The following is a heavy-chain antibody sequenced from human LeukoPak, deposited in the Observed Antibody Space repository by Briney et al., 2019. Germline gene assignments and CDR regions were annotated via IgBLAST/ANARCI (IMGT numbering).Heavy chain of an antibody. CDR2: INHSGST. D-gene: IGHD3-9*01. Sequence: TSETLSLTCAVYGGSFSGYYWSWIRQPPGKGLEWIGEINHSGSTNYNPSLKSRVTISVDTSKNQFSLKLSSVTAADTAVYYCARRRYYDILTGYRYYFDYWGQGTLVTVPS. J-gene: IGHJ4*02. CDR3: ARRRYYDILTGYRYYFDY. V-gene: IGHV4-34*01. CDR1: GGSFSGYY.